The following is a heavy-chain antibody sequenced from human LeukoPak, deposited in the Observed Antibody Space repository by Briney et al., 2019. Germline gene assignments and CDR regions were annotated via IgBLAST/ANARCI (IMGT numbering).Heavy chain of an antibody. CDR3: ATYDVDMATNN. V-gene: IGHV4-59*11. CDR2: IYYRGGT. D-gene: IGHD5-24*01. CDR1: GGSISSHY. Sequence: SETLSLTCTVSGGSISSHYWTWIRQPPGKGLEWIGYIYYRGGTNYNPSLHSRVTISVDTSKNQFSLKVTSETAADTAVYYCATYDVDMATNNWGQGTLVTVSS. J-gene: IGHJ4*02.